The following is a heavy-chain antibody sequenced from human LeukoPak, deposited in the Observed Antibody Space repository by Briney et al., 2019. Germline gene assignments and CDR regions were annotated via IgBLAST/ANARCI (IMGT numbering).Heavy chain of an antibody. V-gene: IGHV3-53*01. CDR2: IYSGGST. CDR3: ARGGYDILTGYYMGDY. Sequence: GGSLRLSCAASGFTVSSNYMSWVRQAPGKGLEWVSVIYSGGSTYYADSVKGRFTISRDNSKNTLYLQMNSLRAEDTAVYYCARGGYDILTGYYMGDYWGQGTLVTVSS. CDR1: GFTVSSNY. D-gene: IGHD3-9*01. J-gene: IGHJ4*02.